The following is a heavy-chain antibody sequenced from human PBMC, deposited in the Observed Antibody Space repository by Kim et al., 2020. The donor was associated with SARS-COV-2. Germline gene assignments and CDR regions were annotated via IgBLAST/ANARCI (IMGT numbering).Heavy chain of an antibody. V-gene: IGHV4-39*01. Sequence: SETLSLTCTVSGGSISSSSYYWGWLRQPPGKGLEWIGSINYSGSTYYNPSLQSRVTISIDTSQNQFSLKLSSVTAADTAVYYCASARSGGGTSYGMDVWGQGTTVTVSS. J-gene: IGHJ6*02. D-gene: IGHD6-19*01. CDR1: GGSISSSSYY. CDR2: INYSGST. CDR3: ASARSGGGTSYGMDV.